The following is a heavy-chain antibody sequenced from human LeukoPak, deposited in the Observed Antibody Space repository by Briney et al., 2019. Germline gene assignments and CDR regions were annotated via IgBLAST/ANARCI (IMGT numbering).Heavy chain of an antibody. Sequence: GGSLRLSCAASGFTFSSYEMNWVRQAPGKGLEWVSYISSSGSTIYYADSVKGRFTISRDNAKNSLYLQINSLRAEDTAVYYCARAGDGYNDAFDIWGQGTMVTVSS. CDR3: ARAGDGYNDAFDI. J-gene: IGHJ3*02. CDR2: ISSSGSTI. D-gene: IGHD5-24*01. CDR1: GFTFSSYE. V-gene: IGHV3-48*03.